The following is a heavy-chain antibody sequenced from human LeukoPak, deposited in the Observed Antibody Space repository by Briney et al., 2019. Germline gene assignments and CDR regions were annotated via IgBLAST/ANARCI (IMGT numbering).Heavy chain of an antibody. CDR3: AKGRSGWYDAFDI. CDR1: GFTFTNYA. Sequence: PGGSLRLSCAASGFTFTNYAMSWVRHPPGKGLEWVSTISGSGGSTYYADSVKGRFTISRDNSKNTLYLQMNSLRAEDTAVYYCAKGRSGWYDAFDIWGQGTMVTVSS. D-gene: IGHD6-19*01. J-gene: IGHJ3*02. V-gene: IGHV3-23*01. CDR2: ISGSGGST.